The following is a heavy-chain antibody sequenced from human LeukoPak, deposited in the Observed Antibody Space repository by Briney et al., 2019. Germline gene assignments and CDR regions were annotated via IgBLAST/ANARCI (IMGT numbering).Heavy chain of an antibody. CDR1: GYTFTGYY. CDR3: AKEEQWLSKRYGMDV. CDR2: INPNSGGT. D-gene: IGHD6-19*01. V-gene: IGHV1-2*04. Sequence: ASVKVSCKASGYTFTGYYMHWVRQAPGQGLEWMGWINPNSGGTNYAQKFQGWVTMTRDTSISTAYMELSRLRSDDTAVYYCAKEEQWLSKRYGMDVWGQGTTVTVSS. J-gene: IGHJ6*02.